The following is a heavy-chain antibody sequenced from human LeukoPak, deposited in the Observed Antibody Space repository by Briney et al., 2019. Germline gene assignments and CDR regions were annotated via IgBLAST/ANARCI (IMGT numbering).Heavy chain of an antibody. V-gene: IGHV1-69*05. J-gene: IGHJ1*01. CDR3: ATYGGNTAEYFQH. CDR1: GYTFTSYG. D-gene: IGHD4-23*01. Sequence: SVKVSCKASGYTFTSYGISWVRQAPGQGLEWMGGIIPMSTTANYAQKFRGRVTITRDDSTSTAYMEVSSLRSEDTALYYCATYGGNTAEYFQHWGQGTLVTVSS. CDR2: IIPMSTTA.